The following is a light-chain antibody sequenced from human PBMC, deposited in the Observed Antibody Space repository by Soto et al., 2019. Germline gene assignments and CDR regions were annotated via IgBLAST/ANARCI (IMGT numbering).Light chain of an antibody. J-gene: IGKJ1*01. V-gene: IGKV3-20*01. CDR2: AAS. Sequence: EIVLTQSPVTLSLSPGERATLSCRASQSVSASYLAWYQQKPGQAPRLLIYAASSRATGIPDRFSGSGSGTDFTLTISRLEPEDFATYYCLQDYNYPWTFGQGTKVDIK. CDR1: QSVSASY. CDR3: LQDYNYPWT.